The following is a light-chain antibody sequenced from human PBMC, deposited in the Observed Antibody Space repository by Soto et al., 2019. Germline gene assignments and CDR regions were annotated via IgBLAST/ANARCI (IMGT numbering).Light chain of an antibody. V-gene: IGKV3-20*01. J-gene: IGKJ1*01. Sequence: IVLTQSPGTLSLSPVDRATLSCKASQSVADNYLAWYQQKPGQAPRLLIYAASRRAIGIPDTFSGSGSGTDFTLTITRLEPEDFALYYCQQYGHSPRTFGQGTKVDIK. CDR2: AAS. CDR3: QQYGHSPRT. CDR1: QSVADNY.